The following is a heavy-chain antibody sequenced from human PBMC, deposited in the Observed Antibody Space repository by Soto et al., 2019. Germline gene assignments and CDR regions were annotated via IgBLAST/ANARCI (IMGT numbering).Heavy chain of an antibody. D-gene: IGHD2-15*01. CDR1: GYTFTSYG. V-gene: IGHV1-18*01. Sequence: QVQLVQSGAEVKKPGASVKVSCKASGYTFTSYGISWVRQAPGQGLEWMGWISAYNGNTNYAQKLQGRVTMTTDTSTSTAYLELRSLRADDTAVYYCARDPAGYCSAGSCYGAFDIWGQGTMVTVSS. CDR3: ARDPAGYCSAGSCYGAFDI. CDR2: ISAYNGNT. J-gene: IGHJ3*02.